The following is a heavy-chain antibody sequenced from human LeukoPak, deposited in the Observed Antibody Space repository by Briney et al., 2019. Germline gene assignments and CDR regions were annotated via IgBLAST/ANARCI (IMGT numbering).Heavy chain of an antibody. CDR1: GFTFSSYG. CDR3: AKSYGGHDAFDI. Sequence: GGSLRLSCAASGFTFSSYGMHWVRQAPGKGLEWVAVISYDGSNKYYADSVKGRFTISRDNSKKTLYLQMNSLRAEDTAVYYCAKSYGGHDAFDIWGQGTMVTVSS. J-gene: IGHJ3*02. CDR2: ISYDGSNK. V-gene: IGHV3-30*18. D-gene: IGHD4-23*01.